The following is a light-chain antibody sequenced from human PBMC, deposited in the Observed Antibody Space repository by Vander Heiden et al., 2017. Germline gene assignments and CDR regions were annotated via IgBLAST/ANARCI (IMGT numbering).Light chain of an antibody. CDR2: DAS. Sequence: EIVLTQSQATLSLSPGERATLSCRASQSVSSYLAWYQQKPGQAPRLLIDDASNMATGIPAMFSGSVSGTDFTFTISILEPEDFAVYYCQQRSNWPTFGPGTKVDIK. CDR3: QQRSNWPT. V-gene: IGKV3-11*01. CDR1: QSVSSY. J-gene: IGKJ3*01.